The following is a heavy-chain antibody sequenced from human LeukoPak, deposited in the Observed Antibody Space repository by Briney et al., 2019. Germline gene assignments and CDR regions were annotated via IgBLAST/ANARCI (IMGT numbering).Heavy chain of an antibody. CDR1: GFTFSSYA. V-gene: IGHV3-30-3*01. CDR2: ISYDGSNK. Sequence: GGSLRLSCAASGFTFSSYAMHWVRQAPGKGLEWVAVISYDGSNKYYADSVKGRFTISRDNSKNTLYLQMSSLRAEDTAVYYCARPDSSSWYGDYYYGMDVWGQGTTVTVSS. CDR3: ARPDSSSWYGDYYYGMDV. J-gene: IGHJ6*02. D-gene: IGHD6-13*01.